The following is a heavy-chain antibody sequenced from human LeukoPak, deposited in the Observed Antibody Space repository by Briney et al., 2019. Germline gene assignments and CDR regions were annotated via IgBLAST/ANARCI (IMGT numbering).Heavy chain of an antibody. Sequence: PGGSLRLSCAASGFTFSSYDMSWVRQAPGKGLEWVSAISGSGGSTSYADSAKGRFTSSRDNSKNSLYRQMNSLRAEDTAVYYCAKRLEIRYIDWLQDRNPSYYFDYWGQGTLVTVSS. V-gene: IGHV3-23*01. CDR2: ISGSGGST. J-gene: IGHJ4*02. CDR3: AKRLEIRYIDWLQDRNPSYYFDY. D-gene: IGHD3-9*01. CDR1: GFTFSSYD.